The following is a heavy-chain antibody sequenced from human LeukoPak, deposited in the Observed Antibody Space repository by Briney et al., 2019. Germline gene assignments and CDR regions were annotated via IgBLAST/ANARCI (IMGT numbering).Heavy chain of an antibody. CDR2: ISYDGSNK. CDR3: ARDFWMGY. J-gene: IGHJ4*02. CDR1: GFTFSSYA. Sequence: GRSLRLSCAASGFTFSSYAMRWVRQAPGKGLEWVAVISYDGSNKYYADSVKGRFTISRDNSKNTLYLQMNSLRAEDTAVYYCARDFWMGYWGQGTLVTVSS. V-gene: IGHV3-30*04. D-gene: IGHD3-3*01.